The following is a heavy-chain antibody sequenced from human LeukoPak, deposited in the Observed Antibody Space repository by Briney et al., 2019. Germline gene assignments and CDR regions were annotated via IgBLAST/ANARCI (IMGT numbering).Heavy chain of an antibody. D-gene: IGHD3-22*01. CDR3: ARDTPTYDSSGYYFFDY. CDR2: INPSGGST. V-gene: IGHV1-46*01. J-gene: IGHJ4*02. Sequence: ASVKVSCRASGGTFSSYAISWVRQAPGQGLEWMGIINPSGGSTSYAQKFQGRVTMTRDTSTSTVYMELSSLRSEDTAVYYCARDTPTYDSSGYYFFDYWGQGTLVTVSS. CDR1: GGTFSSYA.